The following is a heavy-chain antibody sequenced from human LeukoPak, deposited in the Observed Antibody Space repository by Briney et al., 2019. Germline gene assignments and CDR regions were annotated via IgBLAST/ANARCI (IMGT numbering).Heavy chain of an antibody. CDR1: GGSISSYY. CDR2: IYYTGST. Sequence: SETLSLTCTVSGGSISSYYWSWIRQPPGKGLDWIGYIYYTGSTNYNPSLKSRVTISVDTSKSQFSLKVTSVTAADTAVYYCARGYTYGSHYFDYWGQGTLVTVSS. D-gene: IGHD5-18*01. J-gene: IGHJ4*02. V-gene: IGHV4-59*01. CDR3: ARGYTYGSHYFDY.